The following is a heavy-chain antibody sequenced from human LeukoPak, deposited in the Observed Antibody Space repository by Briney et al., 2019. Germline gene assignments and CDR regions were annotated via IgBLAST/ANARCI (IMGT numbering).Heavy chain of an antibody. Sequence: QPGGSLRLSCAASGFTFSSYAMSWVRQAPGKGLEWVANIKGDGNEKYFVDSVKGRFTISRDNAKKSLFLQMNSLRDEDTAVYYCARTGNLAVAGDYWGQGTLVTVSS. CDR1: GFTFSSYA. D-gene: IGHD6-19*01. V-gene: IGHV3-7*01. J-gene: IGHJ4*02. CDR2: IKGDGNEK. CDR3: ARTGNLAVAGDY.